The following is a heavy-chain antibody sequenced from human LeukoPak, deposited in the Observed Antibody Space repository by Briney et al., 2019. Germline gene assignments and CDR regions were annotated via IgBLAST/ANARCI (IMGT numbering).Heavy chain of an antibody. D-gene: IGHD2-2*01. CDR2: INPNSGDT. J-gene: IGHJ4*02. CDR3: ARDYCSSTSCLFDY. CDR1: GYTFTGYH. V-gene: IGHV1-2*06. Sequence: ASVKVSCKASGYTFTGYHMHWVRQAPGQGLEWMGRINPNSGDTNYAQKFQGRVTMTRDTSISTAYMQLSRLRSDDTAVYYCARDYCSSTSCLFDYWGRGTLVTVSS.